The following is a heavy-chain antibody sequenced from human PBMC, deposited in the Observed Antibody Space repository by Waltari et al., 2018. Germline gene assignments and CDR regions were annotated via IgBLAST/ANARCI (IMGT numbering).Heavy chain of an antibody. V-gene: IGHV3-7*01. Sequence: EVQLVESGGGLVQPGGSLRLSCAASGFTFSSYWMSWVRQAPGKGLEWVANIKQDGSEKYYVDSVKCRFTISRDNAKNSLYLQMNSLRAEDTAVYYCARDPGIAAAGTGDDYWGQGTLVTVSS. CDR1: GFTFSSYW. J-gene: IGHJ4*02. CDR3: ARDPGIAAAGTGDDY. D-gene: IGHD6-13*01. CDR2: IKQDGSEK.